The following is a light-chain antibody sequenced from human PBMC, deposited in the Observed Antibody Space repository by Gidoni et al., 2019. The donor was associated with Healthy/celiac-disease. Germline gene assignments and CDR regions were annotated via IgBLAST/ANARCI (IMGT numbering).Light chain of an antibody. CDR2: DAS. J-gene: IGKJ3*01. Sequence: PATLSLSPGERATLSCRASQSVSSYLAWYQQKPGQAPRLLIYDASNRATGIPARFSGSGSGTDFTLTISSLEPEDFAVYYCQQRSNWPPAFGPXTKVDIK. CDR1: QSVSSY. CDR3: QQRSNWPPA. V-gene: IGKV3-11*01.